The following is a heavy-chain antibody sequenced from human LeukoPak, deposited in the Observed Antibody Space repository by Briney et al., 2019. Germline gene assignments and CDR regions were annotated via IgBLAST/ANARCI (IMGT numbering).Heavy chain of an antibody. CDR2: IYHTGAT. CDR1: GVSISGGGYY. CDR3: AGDFGGNSGASL. V-gene: IGHV4-30-2*01. D-gene: IGHD4-23*01. Sequence: SETLSLTCSVSGVSISGGGYYWSWIRQPPGEGLEWIGYIYHTGATFYNPSLQRRVTMSVDRSKTQFSLQLTSVTAADTAVYYCAGDFGGNSGASLWGQGTLVTVSS. J-gene: IGHJ4*02.